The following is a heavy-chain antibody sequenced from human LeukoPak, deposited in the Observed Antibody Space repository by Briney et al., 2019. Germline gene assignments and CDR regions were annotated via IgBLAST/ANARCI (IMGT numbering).Heavy chain of an antibody. CDR2: ISTSGRAI. D-gene: IGHD3-22*01. CDR1: GFIFSNYE. CDR3: ARVPLYDRSGYYFDY. Sequence: PGGSLRLSCAGSGFIFSNYEMNWVRQAPGKGLEWVSYISTSGRAIFYADSVKGRFTISRDNAKNSLFLQMNSLRDEDTAVYYCARVPLYDRSGYYFDYWGLGTLVTVSS. J-gene: IGHJ4*02. V-gene: IGHV3-48*03.